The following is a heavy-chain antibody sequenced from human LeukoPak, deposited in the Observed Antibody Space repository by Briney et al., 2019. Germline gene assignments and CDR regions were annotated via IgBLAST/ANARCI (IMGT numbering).Heavy chain of an antibody. V-gene: IGHV5-51*01. CDR2: IYPGDSDT. CDR1: GYSSTSYW. CDR3: ATYEPGYSSSWYLDY. D-gene: IGHD6-13*01. Sequence: GESLKISCKGSGYSSTSYWIGCVRQMRGKGLEWMGIIYPGDSDTRYSPSFQGQVTISADKSISTAYLQWSSLKASDTALYYCATYEPGYSSSWYLDYWGQGTLVTVSS. J-gene: IGHJ4*02.